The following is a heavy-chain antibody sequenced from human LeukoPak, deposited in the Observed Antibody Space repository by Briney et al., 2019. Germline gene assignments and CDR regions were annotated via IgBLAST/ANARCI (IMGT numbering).Heavy chain of an antibody. CDR2: IYHSGST. D-gene: IGHD4-11*01. CDR3: ARLTYSGPHYFDY. CDR1: GYSISSGYY. J-gene: IGHJ4*02. Sequence: SETLSLTCAVSGYSISSGYYWGWIRQPPGKGLDWIGSIYHSGSTYYNPSLKSRVTISVDTSKNQFSLKLSSVTAADTAVYYCARLTYSGPHYFDYWGQGTLVTVSS. V-gene: IGHV4-38-2*01.